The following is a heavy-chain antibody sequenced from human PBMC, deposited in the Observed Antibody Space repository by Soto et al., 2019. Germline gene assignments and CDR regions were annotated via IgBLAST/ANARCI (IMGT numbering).Heavy chain of an antibody. CDR2: IHSGGTT. CDR3: ARGPSGDKVDD. CDR1: GASISNGYYS. V-gene: IGHV4-30-4*01. J-gene: IGHJ4*02. D-gene: IGHD1-26*01. Sequence: QVQLQEPGPRLVEPSHTLSLTCTVSGASISNGYYSWSWIRQSPGTGLEWIGHIHSGGTTYSNPSLKRRLTISVDMSKNQFSLKLSSLTAADTAVYYCARGPSGDKVDDWGQGTLVTVAS.